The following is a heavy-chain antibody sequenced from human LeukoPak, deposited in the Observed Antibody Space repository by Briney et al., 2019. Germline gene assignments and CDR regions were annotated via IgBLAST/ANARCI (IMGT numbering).Heavy chain of an antibody. CDR2: IYYSGST. CDR1: GGSISSSSYY. V-gene: IGHV4-39*07. D-gene: IGHD5-12*01. J-gene: IGHJ4*02. Sequence: KPSETLSLTCTVSGGSISSSSYYWGWIRQPPGKGLEWIGSIYYSGSTYYNPSLKSRVTISVDTSKNQFSLKLSSVTAADTAVYYCARGVVATGLDYWGQGTLVTVSS. CDR3: ARGVVATGLDY.